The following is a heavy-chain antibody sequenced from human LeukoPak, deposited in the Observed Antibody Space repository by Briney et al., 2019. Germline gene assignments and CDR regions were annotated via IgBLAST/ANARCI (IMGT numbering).Heavy chain of an antibody. D-gene: IGHD3-10*01. V-gene: IGHV1-18*04. J-gene: IGHJ4*02. CDR2: ISAYNGNT. Sequence: ASVKVSCKASGYTFTSYGISWVRQAPGQGLEWMGWISAYNGNTNYAQKLQGRVTMTTDTSTSTAYMELRSLRSDDTAVYYCARVGFILWLGEPYYFDYWGQGTLVTVPS. CDR3: ARVGFILWLGEPYYFDY. CDR1: GYTFTSYG.